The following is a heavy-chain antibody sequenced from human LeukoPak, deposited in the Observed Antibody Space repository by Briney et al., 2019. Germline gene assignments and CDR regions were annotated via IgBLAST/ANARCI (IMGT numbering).Heavy chain of an antibody. V-gene: IGHV1-2*02. D-gene: IGHD6-13*01. Sequence: ASVKVSCKASGYTFTGYYMHWVRQAPGQGLEWMGWINPNSGGTNYAQKFQGRVTMTRDTSISTAYMELSRLRSVDTAVYYCARALGYSSSWYLLRIYDYWGQGTLVTVSS. CDR1: GYTFTGYY. J-gene: IGHJ4*02. CDR2: INPNSGGT. CDR3: ARALGYSSSWYLLRIYDY.